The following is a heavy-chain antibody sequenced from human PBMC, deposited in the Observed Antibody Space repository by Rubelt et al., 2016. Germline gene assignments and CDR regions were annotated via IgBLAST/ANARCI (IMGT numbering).Heavy chain of an antibody. D-gene: IGHD6-13*01. J-gene: IGHJ4*02. CDR2: VTSSGSSL. Sequence: EVQLVESGGGLVQPGGSLRLSCAASGFTFSSHEMNWVRQAPGKGLEWVSYVTSSGSSLYYADSVKGRFTISRDNAKNSLFLQMNSLGVEDTAVDYCAREGSSWYIDQWGQGTLVTVSS. V-gene: IGHV3-48*03. CDR1: GFTFSSHE. CDR3: AREGSSWYIDQ.